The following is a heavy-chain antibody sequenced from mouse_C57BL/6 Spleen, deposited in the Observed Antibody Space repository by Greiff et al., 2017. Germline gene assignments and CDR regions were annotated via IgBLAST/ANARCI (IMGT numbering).Heavy chain of an antibody. CDR1: GYTFTSYW. CDR3: ARRSTVVYFDY. V-gene: IGHV1-69*01. Sequence: QVQLQQPGAELVMPGASVKLSCKASGYTFTSYWMHWVKQRPGQGLEWIGEIDPSDSYTNYNQKFKGKSTLTVDKSSSTAYMQLSSLTSEDSAVYYCARRSTVVYFDYWGQGTTRTGSS. J-gene: IGHJ2*01. D-gene: IGHD1-1*01. CDR2: IDPSDSYT.